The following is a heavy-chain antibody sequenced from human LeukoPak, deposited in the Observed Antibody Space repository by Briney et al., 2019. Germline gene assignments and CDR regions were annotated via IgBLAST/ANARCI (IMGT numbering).Heavy chain of an antibody. CDR2: INDRGDTT. J-gene: IGHJ4*02. CDR1: GFTFTSYA. V-gene: IGHV3-23*01. D-gene: IGHD6-19*01. CDR3: VSGWYFDY. Sequence: GGSLRLSCAASGFTFTSYAMSGVRQAPGKGRDWVSTINDRGDTTYYADSVKGRFTISRDKSKSTLYLQVNSLRAEDTAVYYCVSGWYFDYWGQGALVTVSS.